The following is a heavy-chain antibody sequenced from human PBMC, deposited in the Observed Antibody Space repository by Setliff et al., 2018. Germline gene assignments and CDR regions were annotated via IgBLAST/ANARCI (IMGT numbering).Heavy chain of an antibody. CDR3: AIDYGPTGTPYH. D-gene: IGHD1-1*01. Sequence: VKVSCKASGYSFSDFYMHWVRQVPGEGLEALGRIDPRDDFTVYAERFKDRLTITADTSTDTSYMEMSSLRFEVTAVYYCAIDYGPTGTPYHWGQGTPVTSPQ. CDR1: GYSFSDFY. V-gene: IGHV1-69-2*01. J-gene: IGHJ4*02. CDR2: IDPRDDFT.